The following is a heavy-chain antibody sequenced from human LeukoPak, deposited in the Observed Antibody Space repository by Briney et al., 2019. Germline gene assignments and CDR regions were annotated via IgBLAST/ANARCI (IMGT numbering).Heavy chain of an antibody. J-gene: IGHJ6*02. CDR2: MNPNSGNT. Sequence: ASVKVSCKASGYTFTGYYMHWVRQATGQGLEWMGWMNPNSGNTGYAQKFQGRVTMTRNTSISTAYMELSSLRSEDTAVYYCARVVRQLVLWYYYGMGVWGQGTTVTVSS. D-gene: IGHD6-6*01. CDR3: ARVVRQLVLWYYYGMGV. CDR1: GYTFTGYY. V-gene: IGHV1-8*02.